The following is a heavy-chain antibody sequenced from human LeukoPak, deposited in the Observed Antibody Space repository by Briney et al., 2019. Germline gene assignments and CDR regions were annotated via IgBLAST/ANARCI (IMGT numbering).Heavy chain of an antibody. CDR1: GGTFSSYA. D-gene: IGHD3-3*01. CDR3: ARGRDTYYGFWSGYNSWFDP. V-gene: IGHV1-69*13. CDR2: IIPIFGTA. J-gene: IGHJ5*02. Sequence: ASVKVSCKASGGTFSSYAISWVRQAPGQGLEWMGGIIPIFGTANYAQKFQGRVTITADESTSTAYMELSSLRSEDTAVYYCARGRDTYYGFWSGYNSWFDPWGQGTLVTVSS.